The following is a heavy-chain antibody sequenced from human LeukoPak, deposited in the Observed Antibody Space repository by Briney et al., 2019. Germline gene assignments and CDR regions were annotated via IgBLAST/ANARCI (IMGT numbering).Heavy chain of an antibody. V-gene: IGHV1-69*13. CDR2: IIPIFGTA. CDR3: ASGDLGYCSSTSCLHWYFDL. Sequence: SVKVSCKASGGTFSSYAISWVRQAPGQGLEWMGGIIPIFGTANYAQKFQGRVTITADGSTSTAYMELSSLRSEDTAVYYCASGDLGYCSSTSCLHWYFDLWGRGTLVTVSS. J-gene: IGHJ2*01. D-gene: IGHD2-2*01. CDR1: GGTFSSYA.